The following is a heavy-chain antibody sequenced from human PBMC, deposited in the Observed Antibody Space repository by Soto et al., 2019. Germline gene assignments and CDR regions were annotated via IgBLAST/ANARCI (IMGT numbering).Heavy chain of an antibody. CDR3: ARAGTKGTTSSLDYYYYMDV. CDR2: IYYSGST. J-gene: IGHJ6*03. V-gene: IGHV4-31*03. D-gene: IGHD4-17*01. Sequence: SETLSLTCTVSGVSLSSGGYYWSWIRQHRGKGLEWIGYIYYSGSTYYNPSLKSRVTISVDTSKNQFSLKLSSVTAADTAVYYCARAGTKGTTSSLDYYYYMDVWGKGTTVTVSS. CDR1: GVSLSSGGYY.